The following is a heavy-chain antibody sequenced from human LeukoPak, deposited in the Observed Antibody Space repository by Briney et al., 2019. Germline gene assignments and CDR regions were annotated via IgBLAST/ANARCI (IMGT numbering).Heavy chain of an antibody. J-gene: IGHJ3*02. V-gene: IGHV3-23*01. D-gene: IGHD3-22*01. CDR3: ARQIAPDYYDSSGYYYRAVDAFDI. CDR2: ISGSGGST. CDR1: GFTFSSDA. Sequence: GGSLRLSCAASGFTFSSDAMSWVRQAPGKGLEWVSAISGSGGSTYYADSVKGRFTISRDNSKNTLYLQMNSLRAEDTAVYYCARQIAPDYYDSSGYYYRAVDAFDIWGQGTMVTVSS.